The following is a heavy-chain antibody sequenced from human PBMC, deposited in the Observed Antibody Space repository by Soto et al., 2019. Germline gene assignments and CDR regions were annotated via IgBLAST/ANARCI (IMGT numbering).Heavy chain of an antibody. CDR1: GGSFSGYY. D-gene: IGHD6-6*01. CDR3: AESIAARPDYYYMDV. Sequence: SETLSLTCAVYGGSFSGYYWSWIRQPPGKGLEWIGEINHSGSTNYNPSLKSRVTISVDTSKNQFSPKLSSVTAADTAVYYCAESIAARPDYYYMDVWGKGTTVTVSS. V-gene: IGHV4-34*01. CDR2: INHSGST. J-gene: IGHJ6*03.